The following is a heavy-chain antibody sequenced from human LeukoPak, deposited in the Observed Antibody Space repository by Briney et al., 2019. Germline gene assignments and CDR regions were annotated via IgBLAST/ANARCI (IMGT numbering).Heavy chain of an antibody. J-gene: IGHJ4*02. D-gene: IGHD1-1*01. Sequence: ASVKVSCKASGYTFTNYYMHWVRQAPGQGLEWMGIINPSGGSTTYTQRFQGRVIMTRDTSTSTVYMELSSLRSEDTAVYYCATRRLVAWGQGTLVTVSS. CDR2: INPSGGST. CDR3: ATRRLVA. CDR1: GYTFTNYY. V-gene: IGHV1-46*01.